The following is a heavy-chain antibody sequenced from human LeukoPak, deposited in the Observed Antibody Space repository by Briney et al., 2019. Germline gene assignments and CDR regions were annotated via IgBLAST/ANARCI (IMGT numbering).Heavy chain of an antibody. J-gene: IGHJ5*02. CDR3: ARGVDIVAVVARGLNWFDP. CDR2: INHSGST. V-gene: IGHV4-34*01. CDR1: GGSFSGYY. D-gene: IGHD2-15*01. Sequence: SETLSLICAVYGGSFSGYYWSGIHQPPGKGLEWIGEINHSGSTNYNPSLKSRVTISVDTSKNQFSLKLSSVTAADTAVYYCARGVDIVAVVARGLNWFDPWGQGTLVTVSS.